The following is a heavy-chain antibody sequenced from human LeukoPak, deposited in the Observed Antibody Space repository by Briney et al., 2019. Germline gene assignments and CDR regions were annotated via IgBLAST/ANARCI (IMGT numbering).Heavy chain of an antibody. CDR3: ARDTDGYNYLGYYYGMDV. CDR1: GGSISSYY. Sequence: PSETLSLTCTVSGGSISSYYWSWIRQPPGKGLEWIGYIYYSGSTNYNPSLKSRVTISVDTSKNQFSLKLSSVTAADTAVYYCARDTDGYNYLGYYYGMDVWGQGTTVTVSS. CDR2: IYYSGST. D-gene: IGHD5-24*01. V-gene: IGHV4-59*01. J-gene: IGHJ6*02.